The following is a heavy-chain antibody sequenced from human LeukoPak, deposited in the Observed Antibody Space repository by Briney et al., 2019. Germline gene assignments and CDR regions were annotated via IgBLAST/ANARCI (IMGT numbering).Heavy chain of an antibody. J-gene: IGHJ4*02. CDR3: AKDLYYGSGSYHNHNYFDY. D-gene: IGHD3-10*01. V-gene: IGHV3-23*01. CDR2: ISGSGGST. CDR1: GFTFSSYA. Sequence: GGSLRLSCAASGFTFSSYAMSWVRQAPGKGLEWVSAISGSGGSTYYADSVKGRFTISRDNSKNTLYLQMNSLKAEDTAVYYCAKDLYYGSGSYHNHNYFDYWGQGTLVTVSS.